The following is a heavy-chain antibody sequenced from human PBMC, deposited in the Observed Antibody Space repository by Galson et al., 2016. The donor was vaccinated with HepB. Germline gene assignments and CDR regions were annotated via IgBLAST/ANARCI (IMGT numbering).Heavy chain of an antibody. CDR1: GDTFSSHA. V-gene: IGHV1-69*13. Sequence: SVKVSCKASGDTFSSHAISWVRQAPGQGPEWMGGIIPIFGTANYAQKFQGRVTITADESTSTAYMELRSLRSEDTALYYCARERAVDTGVKSYYYCGMDVWGQGTTVTVSS. D-gene: IGHD3-10*01. CDR2: IIPIFGTA. J-gene: IGHJ6*02. CDR3: ARERAVDTGVKSYYYCGMDV.